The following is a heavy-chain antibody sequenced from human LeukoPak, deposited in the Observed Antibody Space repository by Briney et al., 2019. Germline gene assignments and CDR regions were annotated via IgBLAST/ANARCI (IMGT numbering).Heavy chain of an antibody. CDR1: GGSMSNNY. J-gene: IGHJ3*02. CDR3: ARGRYCSADICSGGDAFDI. V-gene: IGHV4-59*12. CDR2: VYYSGSA. D-gene: IGHD2-15*01. Sequence: PSETLSLTCTVSGGSMSNNYWSWIRQPPGKGMEWIGYVYYSGSADYNPSLKSRVTMSVDTSKNQFSLKLSSVTAADTAVYYCARGRYCSADICSGGDAFDIWGQGTMVSVSS.